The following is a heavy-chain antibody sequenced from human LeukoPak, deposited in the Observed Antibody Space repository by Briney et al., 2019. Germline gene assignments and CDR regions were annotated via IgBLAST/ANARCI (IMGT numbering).Heavy chain of an antibody. V-gene: IGHV3-21*01. D-gene: IGHD3-10*01. Sequence: GGSLRLSCAASGFTFSSYSMNWVRQAPGKGLEWVSFISSSSSYIYYADSVKGRFTISRDNAKNSLYLQMNSLRAEDTAVYYCARDNSMVRAPGDNAFDIWGQGTMVTVSS. J-gene: IGHJ3*02. CDR1: GFTFSSYS. CDR2: ISSSSSYI. CDR3: ARDNSMVRAPGDNAFDI.